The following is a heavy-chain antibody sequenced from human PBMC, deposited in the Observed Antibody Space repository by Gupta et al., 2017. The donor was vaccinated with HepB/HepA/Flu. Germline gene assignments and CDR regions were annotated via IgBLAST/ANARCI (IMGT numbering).Heavy chain of an antibody. CDR3: AASRYSSTWNYFDC. CDR2: ISYDGNNK. CDR1: GFSVSSYG. J-gene: IGHJ4*02. V-gene: IGHV3-30*03. Sequence: QVQLVESGGGVVQPGRSLRLSCAASGFSVSSYGMHWVRQAPGKGLEWVALISYDGNNKDYADSVKGRFTISRDNSKNTLYLQMNSLRVEDTAAYYCAASRYSSTWNYFDCWGQGTLVSVPS. D-gene: IGHD6-13*01.